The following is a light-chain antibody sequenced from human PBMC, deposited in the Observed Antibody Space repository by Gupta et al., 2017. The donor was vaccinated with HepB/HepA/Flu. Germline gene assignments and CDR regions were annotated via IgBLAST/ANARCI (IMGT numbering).Light chain of an antibody. CDR2: YNS. J-gene: IGLJ2*01. Sequence: SFVLTQPPSASVAPGKTASITCGGDNIGSEGVHWYQQRPGQAPVLVISYNSDRPSGIPERFSGSKSGNTATLTITGVEAGDEADYYCQLWNSDSDHVLFGGGTKLTVL. CDR3: QLWNSDSDHVL. V-gene: IGLV3-21*04. CDR1: NIGSEG.